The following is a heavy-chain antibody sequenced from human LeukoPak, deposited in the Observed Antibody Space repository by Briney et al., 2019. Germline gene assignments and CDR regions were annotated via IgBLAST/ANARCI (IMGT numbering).Heavy chain of an antibody. CDR3: AREGTTGGDLDY. D-gene: IGHD1-1*01. Sequence: ASVKVSCKASGYTFTSYDINWVRQATGQGLEWMGWMNPSSGNTGYAQKFQGRVTITRNTSISTAYMELSSLRSEDTAVYYCAREGTTGGDLDYWGQGTLVTVSS. CDR1: GYTFTSYD. CDR2: MNPSSGNT. J-gene: IGHJ4*02. V-gene: IGHV1-8*03.